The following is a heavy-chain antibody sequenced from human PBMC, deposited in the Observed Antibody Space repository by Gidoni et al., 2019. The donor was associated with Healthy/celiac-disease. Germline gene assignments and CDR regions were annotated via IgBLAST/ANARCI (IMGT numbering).Heavy chain of an antibody. Sequence: HVQLQQWGAGLLTPAETLSLTCAVYGGSFSGYYWSGIRQPPGKGPAWIGEINHSGSPNYNPSHKSGVTISVDTSKNQFSLKLSSVTAADTAVYYCARGRGIYRYFDLWGRGTLVTVSS. D-gene: IGHD5-12*01. V-gene: IGHV4-34*01. CDR3: ARGRGIYRYFDL. CDR2: INHSGSP. CDR1: GGSFSGYY. J-gene: IGHJ2*01.